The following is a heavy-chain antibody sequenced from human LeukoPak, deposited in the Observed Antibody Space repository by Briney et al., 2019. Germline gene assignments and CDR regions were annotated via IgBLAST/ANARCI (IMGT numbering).Heavy chain of an antibody. Sequence: SLRLSCVASGFSFGNYAMSWVRQAPGKGLQWVSQISGTGGATWYAGFARDRFTISRDNSKKTLYLLMSGLRVEDTAMYYCVKDPRDTYGTNWFVSWGQGTLLIVSS. J-gene: IGHJ5*01. CDR3: VKDPRDTYGTNWFVS. D-gene: IGHD2-21*01. CDR2: ISGTGGAT. CDR1: GFSFGNYA. V-gene: IGHV3-23*01.